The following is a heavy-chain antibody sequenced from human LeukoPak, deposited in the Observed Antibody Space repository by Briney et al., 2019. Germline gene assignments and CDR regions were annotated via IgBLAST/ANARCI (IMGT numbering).Heavy chain of an antibody. D-gene: IGHD3-16*02. CDR1: GFTFSSYG. CDR2: ISYDGSNK. Sequence: GGTLRLSCAPSGFTFSSYGMHRVRQAPGKGLERVAVISYDGSNKYYADSADSRFQISRDNSKNTLYLQMNSLRAEDTAVYYCANVYQGSYRCHYYYGMDVWGQGTTVTVSS. V-gene: IGHV3-30*18. CDR3: ANVYQGSYRCHYYYGMDV. J-gene: IGHJ6*02.